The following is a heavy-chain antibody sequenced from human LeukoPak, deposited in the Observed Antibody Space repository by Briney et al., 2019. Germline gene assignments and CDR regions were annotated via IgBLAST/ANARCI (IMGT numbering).Heavy chain of an antibody. D-gene: IGHD3-3*01. CDR3: ARDRDGGVGTIDY. CDR1: GYTFIDYW. CDR2: ININSGGI. J-gene: IGHJ4*02. V-gene: IGHV1-2*06. Sequence: GASVNVSCKASGYTFIDYWIHWVRQAPGQGLEWMGRININSGGINSAQKFQGRVTMTRATSISTAYMELSRLRFDDTAVYYCARDRDGGVGTIDYWGQGTLVPVSS.